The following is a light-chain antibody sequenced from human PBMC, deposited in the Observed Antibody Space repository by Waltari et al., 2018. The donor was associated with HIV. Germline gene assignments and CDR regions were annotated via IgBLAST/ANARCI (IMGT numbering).Light chain of an antibody. V-gene: IGLV3-21*04. J-gene: IGLJ1*01. CDR1: DIGSKG. Sequence: SYVLTQPPSVSVAPGTTARITGEGDDIGSKGVHWYQQKSGQAPMLVIYDDSGRPSGIPERFSGSNSGNTATLTISRVEAGDEADYYCQVWSSSRDHPYVFGTATKVTVL. CDR3: QVWSSSRDHPYV. CDR2: DDS.